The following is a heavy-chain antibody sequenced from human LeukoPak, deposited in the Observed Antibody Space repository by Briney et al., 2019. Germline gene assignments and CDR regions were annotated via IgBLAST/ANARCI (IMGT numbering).Heavy chain of an antibody. CDR2: IRSDGSNK. J-gene: IGHJ6*03. V-gene: IGHV3-30*02. CDR3: AKGQTYYYGSGSYPGYYYYMDV. D-gene: IGHD3-10*01. CDR1: GFTFSSYG. Sequence: GGSLRLSCEASGFTFSSYGMHWVRQAPGKGLEWVAFIRSDGSNKYYADSVKGRFTISRDNSKNTLYLQMNRLRAEDTAVYYCAKGQTYYYGSGSYPGYYYYMDVWGKGTTVTVSS.